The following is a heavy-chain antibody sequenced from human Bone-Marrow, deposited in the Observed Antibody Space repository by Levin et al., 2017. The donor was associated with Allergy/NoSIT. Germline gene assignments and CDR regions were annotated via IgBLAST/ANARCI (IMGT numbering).Heavy chain of an antibody. CDR3: ARQGCSGSNCFGGRGWYFDI. V-gene: IGHV3-48*03. CDR2: IRSGGTTR. CDR1: GFTFRDFE. Sequence: PGGSLRLSCAASGFTFRDFEMDWVRQAPGKGLEWVSYIRSGGTTRYYGDSVQGRFTISRDNARNSLYLQMNSLRVEDTAVYYCARQGCSGSNCFGGRGWYFDIWGRGTLVTVSS. D-gene: IGHD3-16*01. J-gene: IGHJ2*01.